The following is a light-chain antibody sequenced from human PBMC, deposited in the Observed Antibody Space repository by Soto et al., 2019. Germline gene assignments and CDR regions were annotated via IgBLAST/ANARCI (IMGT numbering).Light chain of an antibody. J-gene: IGKJ3*01. CDR2: AAT. Sequence: DIQMTQSPSSLSASVGDRVTITCRASQAIRIYLAWYQQKPGKVPELLIYAATTLQSGVPSRFSGSGSGTEFTLTIRSLQPEDVATYYSQKYNSAPLTFGPGTKVDIK. V-gene: IGKV1-27*01. CDR3: QKYNSAPLT. CDR1: QAIRIY.